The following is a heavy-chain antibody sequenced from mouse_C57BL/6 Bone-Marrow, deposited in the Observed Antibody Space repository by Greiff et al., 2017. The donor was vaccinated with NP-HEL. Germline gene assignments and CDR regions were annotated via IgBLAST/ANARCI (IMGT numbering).Heavy chain of an antibody. CDR2: ISNLAYSI. CDR1: GFTFSDYG. J-gene: IGHJ4*01. CDR3: ARYYYGAPMDY. D-gene: IGHD1-1*01. Sequence: DVKLVESGGGLVQPGGSLKLSCAASGFTFSDYGMAWVRQAPRKGPEWVAFISNLAYSIYYADTVTGRFTISRENAKNTLYLEMSSLRSEDTAMYYCARYYYGAPMDYWGQGTSVTVSS. V-gene: IGHV5-15*01.